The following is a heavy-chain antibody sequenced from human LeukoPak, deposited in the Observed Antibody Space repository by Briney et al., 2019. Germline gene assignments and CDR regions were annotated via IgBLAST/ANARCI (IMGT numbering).Heavy chain of an antibody. D-gene: IGHD3-10*02. CDR3: ARLFPPSLHYFDY. CDR2: IYGGGAT. Sequence: GGSLRLSCAASGFTVSNNYMSWVRQAPGKGLEWVSVIYGGGATYYADSVKGRFTISRDNSKNTLNLQMNSLRAEDTAVYYCARLFPPSLHYFDYWGQGTLVTVSS. J-gene: IGHJ4*02. CDR1: GFTVSNNY. V-gene: IGHV3-53*01.